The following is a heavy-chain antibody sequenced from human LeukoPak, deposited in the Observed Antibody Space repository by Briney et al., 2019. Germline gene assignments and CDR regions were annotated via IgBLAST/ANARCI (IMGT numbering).Heavy chain of an antibody. CDR1: GYTFTSYY. D-gene: IGHD2-2*02. CDR3: ARGYCSSTSCYTWLWFDP. J-gene: IGHJ5*02. V-gene: IGHV1-46*01. CDR2: INPSGGSA. Sequence: ASVKVSCKASGYTFTSYYMHWVRQAPGQGLEWMGIINPSGGSASYARKFQGRVTMTRDMSTSTVYMELSSLRSEDTAVYYCARGYCSSTSCYTWLWFDPRGQGTLVTVSS.